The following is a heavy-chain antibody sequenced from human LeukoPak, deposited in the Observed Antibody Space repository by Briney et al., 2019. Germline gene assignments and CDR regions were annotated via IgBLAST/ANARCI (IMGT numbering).Heavy chain of an antibody. CDR3: AKGKRGYDRLFDD. V-gene: IGHV3-11*04. J-gene: IGHJ4*02. CDR2: ITNDARNAHNV. Sequence: GGSLRLSCEASGFFFSTYYMTWVRQAPGKGLEWVAYITNDARNAHNVFYAGSVQGRFTISRDDAKNSVYLQMTSLRADDSAIYYCAKGKRGYDRLFDDWGQGTLVTVSS. CDR1: GFFFSTYY. D-gene: IGHD3-22*01.